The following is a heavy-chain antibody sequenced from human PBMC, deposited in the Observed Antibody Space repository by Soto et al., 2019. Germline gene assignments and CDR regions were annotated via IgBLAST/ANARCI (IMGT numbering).Heavy chain of an antibody. Sequence: SETLSLTCAVYGGSFSGCYWSWIRQPPGKGLEWIGEINHSGSTNYNPSLKSRVTISVDTSKNQFSLKLSSVTAADTAVYYCASLLKEEILEWLLRPSYYMDFWGKGTTVPVSS. D-gene: IGHD3-3*01. CDR1: GGSFSGCY. V-gene: IGHV4-34*01. CDR2: INHSGST. CDR3: ASLLKEEILEWLLRPSYYMDF. J-gene: IGHJ6*03.